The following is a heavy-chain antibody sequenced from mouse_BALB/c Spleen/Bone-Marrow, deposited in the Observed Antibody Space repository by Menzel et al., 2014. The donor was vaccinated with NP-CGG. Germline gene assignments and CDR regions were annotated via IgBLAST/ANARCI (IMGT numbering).Heavy chain of an antibody. Sequence: EVKLVESGGGLVKPGGSLKLSCAASGFTFSTYAMSWVRQTPEKRLEWVATISSGGSYTYYPDSVKGRFTISRDNAKNTQFLQISSLRSEDSAVYYCARFITSLVYFDYWGQGTTLTVSS. D-gene: IGHD1-1*01. CDR2: ISSGGSYT. CDR3: ARFITSLVYFDY. V-gene: IGHV5-9-1*01. CDR1: GFTFSTYA. J-gene: IGHJ2*01.